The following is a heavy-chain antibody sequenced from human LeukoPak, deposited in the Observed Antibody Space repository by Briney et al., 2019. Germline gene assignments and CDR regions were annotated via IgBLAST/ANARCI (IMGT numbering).Heavy chain of an antibody. CDR2: ISGYNGNT. CDR3: ATDYGSGSYYYFQH. CDR1: GYTFTSYG. V-gene: IGHV1-18*01. J-gene: IGHJ1*01. D-gene: IGHD3-10*01. Sequence: ASVTVSCKASGYTFTSYGITWVRQAPGQGLEWMGWISGYNGNTNYAQKLQGRVTMTTDTSTSTAYMELRSLRSDDTAVYYCATDYGSGSYYYFQHWGQGTLVTVSS.